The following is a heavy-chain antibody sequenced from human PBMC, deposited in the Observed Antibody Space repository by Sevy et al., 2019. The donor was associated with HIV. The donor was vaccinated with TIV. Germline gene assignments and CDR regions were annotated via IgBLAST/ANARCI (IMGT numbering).Heavy chain of an antibody. D-gene: IGHD2-21*02. V-gene: IGHV3-66*02. CDR2: IYSGGST. CDR1: GFTVSSNY. Sequence: GGSLRLSCAASGFTVSSNYMSWVRQAPGKGLERVSVIYSGGSTYYADSVKGRFTISRDNSKNTLYLQMNSLRAEDTAVYYCARVPAAPLPVQYCGGDCYSDWYFDLWGRGTLVTVSS. CDR3: ARVPAAPLPVQYCGGDCYSDWYFDL. J-gene: IGHJ2*01.